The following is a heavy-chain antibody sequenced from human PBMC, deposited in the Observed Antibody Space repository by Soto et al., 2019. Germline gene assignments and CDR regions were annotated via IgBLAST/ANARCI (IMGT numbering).Heavy chain of an antibody. V-gene: IGHV4-59*01. CDR1: DGSIRSYD. Sequence: SETLSLTCTVADGSIRSYDWSWIRQPPGKGLEWIGYIYYSGSTNYNPSLKSRVTISVDTSKNQFSLKLSSVTAADTAVYYCARDTGYYYYGMDVWGQGTTVTVSS. J-gene: IGHJ6*02. CDR2: IYYSGST. CDR3: ARDTGYYYYGMDV.